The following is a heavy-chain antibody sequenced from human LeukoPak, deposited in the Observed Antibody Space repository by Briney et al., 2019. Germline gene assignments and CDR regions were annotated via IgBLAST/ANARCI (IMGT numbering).Heavy chain of an antibody. CDR2: IYTSGST. CDR3: ARDSSYGGYEFPDY. V-gene: IGHV4-4*07. CDR1: GGSISSYY. Sequence: SETLSLTCTVSGGSISSYYWGWIRQPAGKGLEWIGRIYTSGSTNYNPSLKSRVTMSVDTSKNQFSLKLSSVTAADTAVYYCARDSSYGGYEFPDYWGQGTLVTVSS. J-gene: IGHJ4*02. D-gene: IGHD5-12*01.